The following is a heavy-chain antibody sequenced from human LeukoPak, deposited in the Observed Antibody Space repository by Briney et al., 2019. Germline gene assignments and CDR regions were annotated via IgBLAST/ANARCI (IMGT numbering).Heavy chain of an antibody. CDR1: GGSISSSSYY. CDR3: ARPAMVRGDDGQLWDY. D-gene: IGHD3-10*01. V-gene: IGHV4-39*01. CDR2: IYYSGST. Sequence: SETLPLTCTVSGGSISSSSYYWGWIRQPPGKGLEWIGSIYYSGSTYYNPSLKSRVTISVDTSKNQFSLKLSSVTAADTAVYYCARPAMVRGDDGQLWDYWGQGTLVTVSS. J-gene: IGHJ4*02.